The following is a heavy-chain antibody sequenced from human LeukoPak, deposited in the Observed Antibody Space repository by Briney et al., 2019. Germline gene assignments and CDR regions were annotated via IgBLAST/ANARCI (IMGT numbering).Heavy chain of an antibody. CDR2: IYYSGST. Sequence: PSETLSLTCTVSGGSISSYYWSWIRQPPGKGLEWIGYIYYSGSTNYNPSLKSRVTISVDTSKNQFSLKLSSVTAADTAVYYCARDHSGWPGYFDYWGQGTLVTVSS. CDR1: GGSISSYY. V-gene: IGHV4-59*01. J-gene: IGHJ4*02. CDR3: ARDHSGWPGYFDY. D-gene: IGHD6-19*01.